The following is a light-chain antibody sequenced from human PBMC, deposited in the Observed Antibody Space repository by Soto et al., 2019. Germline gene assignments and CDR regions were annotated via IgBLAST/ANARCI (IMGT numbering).Light chain of an antibody. Sequence: DIPLTPAPSFLSASVGDRVAITCRASRGISSYLAWYQQKPGKAPKLLIYAASTLHTGVPSRFSGSGSGTEFTLTISSLQPEDFATYYCQQLNSYLITFGQGTRLEIK. CDR2: AAS. J-gene: IGKJ5*01. CDR1: RGISSY. CDR3: QQLNSYLIT. V-gene: IGKV1-9*01.